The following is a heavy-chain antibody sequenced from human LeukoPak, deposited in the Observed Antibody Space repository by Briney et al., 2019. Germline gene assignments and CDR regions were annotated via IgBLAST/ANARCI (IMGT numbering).Heavy chain of an antibody. D-gene: IGHD3-3*01. Sequence: SETLSLTCTVSGGSISSDYWSWIRQPPGKGLEWIGCIYYSGSTNYNPSLKSRVTISVDTSKNQFSLKLSSVTAADTAVYYCARGNDFWSVGNWFDPWGQGTLVTVSS. CDR3: ARGNDFWSVGNWFDP. J-gene: IGHJ5*02. CDR2: IYYSGST. CDR1: GGSISSDY. V-gene: IGHV4-59*01.